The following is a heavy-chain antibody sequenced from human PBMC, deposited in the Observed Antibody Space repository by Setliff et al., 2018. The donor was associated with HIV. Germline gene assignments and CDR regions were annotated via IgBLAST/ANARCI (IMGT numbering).Heavy chain of an antibody. CDR2: IYHSGST. CDR3: ARDSITGTTPAFDY. Sequence: SETLSLTCTVSGYSISSGYYWGWIRQPPGKGLEWIGSIYHSGSTYYNPSLKSRVTISVNTSKNQFSLKLSSVTAADTAVYYCARDSITGTTPAFDYWGQGTLVTVSS. J-gene: IGHJ4*02. CDR1: GYSISSGYY. V-gene: IGHV4-38-2*02. D-gene: IGHD1-20*01.